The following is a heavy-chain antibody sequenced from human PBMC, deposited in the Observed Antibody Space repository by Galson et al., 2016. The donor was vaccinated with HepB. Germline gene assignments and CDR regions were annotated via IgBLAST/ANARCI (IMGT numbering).Heavy chain of an antibody. CDR3: ARRPSQHFDH. CDR2: IHSGGSS. CDR1: GVSITSNLYY. V-gene: IGHV4-39*01. J-gene: IGHJ4*02. Sequence: ETLSLTCSVSGVSITSNLYYWDWLRQPPGRGLQWIGNIHSGGSSYYNPSLRSRVSISVDTSKNQFFLKLSSVTAADTAVYFCARRPSQHFDHWGQGNLVTVSS.